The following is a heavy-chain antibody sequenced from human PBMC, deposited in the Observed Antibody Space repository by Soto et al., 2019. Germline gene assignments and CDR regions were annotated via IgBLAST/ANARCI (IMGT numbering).Heavy chain of an antibody. CDR2: IKQDGSER. V-gene: IGHV3-7*05. J-gene: IGHJ6*02. Sequence: GGSLRLSCAVSGVTFSSYWMSWVRQAPGKGLEWVANIKQDGSERYYVGSVKGRFTISRDNAKNSLYLQMNSLRAEDTAVYYCAGINIAVADYYSYYGMDVWGQGTTVTV. CDR3: AGINIAVADYYSYYGMDV. CDR1: GVTFSSYW. D-gene: IGHD6-19*01.